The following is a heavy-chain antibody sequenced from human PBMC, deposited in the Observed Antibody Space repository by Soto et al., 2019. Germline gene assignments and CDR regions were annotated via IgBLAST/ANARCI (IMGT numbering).Heavy chain of an antibody. V-gene: IGHV1-2*04. CDR2: INPNSGGT. CDR3: ARAGIAVAAIDY. J-gene: IGHJ4*02. CDR1: GYTFTGYY. Sequence: WASVKVSCNASGYTFTGYYMHWVRQAPGQGLEWMGWINPNSGGTNYAQKFQGWVTMTRDTSISTAYMELSRLRSDDTAVYYCARAGIAVAAIDYWGQGTLVTVSS. D-gene: IGHD6-19*01.